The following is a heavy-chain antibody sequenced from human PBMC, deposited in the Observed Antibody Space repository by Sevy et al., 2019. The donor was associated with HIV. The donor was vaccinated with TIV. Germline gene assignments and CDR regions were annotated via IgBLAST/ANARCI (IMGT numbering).Heavy chain of an antibody. CDR2: FYYSGST. D-gene: IGHD2-2*01. CDR1: GDSISNYY. J-gene: IGHJ6*02. V-gene: IGHV4-59*01. CDR3: ARTSAYYYYGVDV. Sequence: SETLSLTCTVSGDSISNYYWSWIWQPPGKGLEWIGYFYYSGSTNYNPSLKSRVTISVDTSKNQISLKLSSVTAADTAVYYCARTSAYYYYGVDVWGQGTTVTVSS.